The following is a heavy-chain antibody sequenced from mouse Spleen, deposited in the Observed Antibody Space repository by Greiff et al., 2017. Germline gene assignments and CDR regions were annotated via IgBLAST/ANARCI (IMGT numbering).Heavy chain of an antibody. Sequence: EVHLVESGGGLVKLGGSLKLSCAASGFTFSSYAMSWVRQTPEKRLEWVATISSGGGNTYYPDSVKGRFTISRDNAKNTLYLQMSSLKSEDTAMYYCARHKEYGNYEGWFAYWGQGTLVTVSA. V-gene: IGHV5-9-3*01. D-gene: IGHD2-1*01. CDR1: GFTFSSYA. J-gene: IGHJ3*01. CDR3: ARHKEYGNYEGWFAY. CDR2: ISSGGGNT.